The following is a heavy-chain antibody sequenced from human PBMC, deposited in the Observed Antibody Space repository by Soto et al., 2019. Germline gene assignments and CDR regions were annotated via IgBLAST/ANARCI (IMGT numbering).Heavy chain of an antibody. J-gene: IGHJ4*02. CDR2: ISGSGRTI. D-gene: IGHD3-22*01. CDR1: GFTFSNYD. V-gene: IGHV3-48*03. Sequence: EVQLVESGGGLVQPGGSLRLSCAASGFTFSNYDMNWVRQAPGKGLEWVSYISGSGRTIYYADSVKGRFTISRDSAKKSLFLQMNSLSAEDTALYYWARGDDNSGYYYAFDSWGQGTPVTVSS. CDR3: ARGDDNSGYYYAFDS.